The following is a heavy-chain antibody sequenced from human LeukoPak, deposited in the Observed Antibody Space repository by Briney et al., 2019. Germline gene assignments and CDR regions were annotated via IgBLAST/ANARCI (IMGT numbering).Heavy chain of an antibody. D-gene: IGHD4-17*01. CDR3: ARDRPPSPTVTTYANWFDP. Sequence: SSETLSLTCAVYGGSFSGYYWSWIRQPPGKGLEWIGEINHSGSTNYNPSLKSRVTISVDTSKNQFSLKLSSVTAADTAVYYCARDRPPSPTVTTYANWFDPWGQGTLVTVSS. CDR1: GGSFSGYY. J-gene: IGHJ5*02. CDR2: INHSGST. V-gene: IGHV4-34*01.